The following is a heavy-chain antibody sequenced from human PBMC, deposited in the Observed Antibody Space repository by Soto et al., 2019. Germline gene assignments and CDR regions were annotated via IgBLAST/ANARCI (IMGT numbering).Heavy chain of an antibody. J-gene: IGHJ6*02. CDR3: ASLGRHG. D-gene: IGHD3-16*01. Sequence: GGSLRLSCAASWMDWVRQAPGKGPEWVANIKQDGSEKNYVDSVKGRFTISRDNAKNSLYLQMNSLRAEDTAVYYCASLGRHGWGQGTTVTVSS. CDR1: W. CDR2: IKQDGSEK. V-gene: IGHV3-7*01.